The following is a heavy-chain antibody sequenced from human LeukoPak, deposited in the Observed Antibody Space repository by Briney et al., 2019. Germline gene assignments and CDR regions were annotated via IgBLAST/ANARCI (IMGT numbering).Heavy chain of an antibody. Sequence: SETLSLTCAVYAGSFSGYYWSWIRQPPGKGLEWIGEINHSGSTNYNPSLKSRVTISVDTSKNQFSLKLSSVTAADTAVYYCARGGSNPYYYNYMDVWGKGTAVTVSS. CDR2: INHSGST. D-gene: IGHD6-13*01. V-gene: IGHV4-34*01. CDR3: ARGGSNPYYYNYMDV. J-gene: IGHJ6*03. CDR1: AGSFSGYY.